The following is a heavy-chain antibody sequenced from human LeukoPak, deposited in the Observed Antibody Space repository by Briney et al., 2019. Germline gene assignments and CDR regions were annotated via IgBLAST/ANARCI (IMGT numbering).Heavy chain of an antibody. CDR2: IIPILGIA. V-gene: IGHV1-69*04. CDR3: ARDSYYDSSGLFDY. D-gene: IGHD3-22*01. CDR1: GGTFSSYT. J-gene: IGHJ4*02. Sequence: GASVKVSCKASGGTFSSYTINWVRQAPGQGLEWMGRIIPILGIANYAQKFQGRVTITADKSTSTAYMELSSLRSEDTAVYYCARDSYYDSSGLFDYWGQGTLVTVSS.